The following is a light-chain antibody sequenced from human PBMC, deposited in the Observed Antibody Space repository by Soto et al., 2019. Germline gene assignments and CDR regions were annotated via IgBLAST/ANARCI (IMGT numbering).Light chain of an antibody. CDR3: QQRSNWPPPPWT. V-gene: IGKV3-11*01. CDR2: DAS. CDR1: QSVSSY. J-gene: IGKJ1*01. Sequence: EIVLTQSPATLSLSPGERATLSCRASQSVSSYLAWYQQKPGQAPRLLIYDASNRATGIPARFSGSGSGTDFTLTINSLEPEDFAVYYCQQRSNWPPPPWTFGQGTKVEIK.